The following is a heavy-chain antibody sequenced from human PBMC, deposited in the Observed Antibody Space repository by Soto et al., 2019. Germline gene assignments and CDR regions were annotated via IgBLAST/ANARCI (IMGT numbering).Heavy chain of an antibody. CDR3: ASDYMPSRDYDSTGYISEAFKI. Sequence: SVKVSCKASGFTFTSSAVQWVRQARGQRLEWIGWIVVGSGNTNYAQKFQERVTITRDMSTSTAYMELSSLRSEDTAVYYCASDYMPSRDYDSTGYISEAFKICGQRTMVTV. J-gene: IGHJ3*02. CDR1: GFTFTSSA. V-gene: IGHV1-58*01. D-gene: IGHD3-22*01. CDR2: IVVGSGNT.